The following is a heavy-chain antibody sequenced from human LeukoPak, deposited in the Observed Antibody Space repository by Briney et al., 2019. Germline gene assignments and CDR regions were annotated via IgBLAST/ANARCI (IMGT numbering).Heavy chain of an antibody. J-gene: IGHJ4*02. CDR1: GGSFSNYY. V-gene: IGHV4-34*01. CDR2: INYSGST. Sequence: SSETLSLTCVVYGGSFSNYYWSWIRQPPGKGLEWIGEINYSGSTNYNPSLKSRVTISIDTSKNQFSLKLSSVTAADTAVYYCARGPSFYSTNCYGNYWGQGTLVTVSS. CDR3: ARGPSFYSTNCYGNY. D-gene: IGHD2-2*01.